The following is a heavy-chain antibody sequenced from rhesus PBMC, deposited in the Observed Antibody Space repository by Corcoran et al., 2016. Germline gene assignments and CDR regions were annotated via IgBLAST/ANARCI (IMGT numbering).Heavy chain of an antibody. CDR3: ASGAYCSGGVCPSYGLDS. CDR2: IYGNSAST. D-gene: IGHD2-39*02. V-gene: IGHV4-73*01. J-gene: IGHJ6*01. CDR1: GGSISGYYY. Sequence: QVQLQQWGEGLVKPSETLSLTCAVYGGSISGYYYWSWIRQPPGKGLEWIGDIYGNSASTNYHPSLQIRFPISKDPSKNQFSLKLSSVTAADTAVDYCASGAYCSGGVCPSYGLDSWGQGVVVTVSS.